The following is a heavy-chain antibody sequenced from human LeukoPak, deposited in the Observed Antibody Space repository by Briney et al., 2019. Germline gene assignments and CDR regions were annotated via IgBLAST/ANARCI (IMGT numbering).Heavy chain of an antibody. J-gene: IGHJ3*02. CDR1: GFTFSGSA. Sequence: GGSLRLSCAASGFTFSGSAMHWVRQASGKGLEWVGRIRSKANSYATAYAASVKGRFTISRDDSKNTAYLQMNSLKTEDTAVYYCTAHITMVRGVIISSAFDIWGQGTMVTVSS. CDR3: TAHITMVRGVIISSAFDI. D-gene: IGHD3-10*01. V-gene: IGHV3-73*01. CDR2: IRSKANSYAT.